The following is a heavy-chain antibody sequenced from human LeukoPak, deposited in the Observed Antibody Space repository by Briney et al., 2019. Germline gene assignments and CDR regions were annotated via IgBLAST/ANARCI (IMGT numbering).Heavy chain of an antibody. CDR2: IKQDGSEK. V-gene: IGHV3-7*01. CDR1: GFTFNRYW. D-gene: IGHD5-24*01. CDR3: ARRRWLQSGGHDFDY. J-gene: IGHJ4*02. Sequence: TGGSLRLSCAASGFTFNRYWMSWVRQAPGKGLEWVANIKQDGSEKYYVDSVKGRFTISRDNAKNSLYLQMNSLRAEDTAVYYCARRRWLQSGGHDFDYWGQGTLVTVSS.